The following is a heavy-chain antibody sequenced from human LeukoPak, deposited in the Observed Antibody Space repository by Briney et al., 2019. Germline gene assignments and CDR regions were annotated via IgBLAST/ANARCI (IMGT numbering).Heavy chain of an antibody. J-gene: IGHJ6*03. V-gene: IGHV3-23*01. CDR1: GFTFSSYA. D-gene: IGHD2-2*01. Sequence: GGSLRLSCAASGFTFSSYAMSWVRQAPGKGLEWVSAISGSGGSTYYADSVKGRFTVPRDNSKNTLYLQMNSLKTEDTAVYYCTTHTADIVVVPAATIFYYYYYMDVWGKGTTVTVSS. CDR2: ISGSGGST. CDR3: TTHTADIVVVPAATIFYYYYYMDV.